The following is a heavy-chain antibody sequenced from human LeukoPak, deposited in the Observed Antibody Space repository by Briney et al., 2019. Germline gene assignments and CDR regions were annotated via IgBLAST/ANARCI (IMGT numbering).Heavy chain of an antibody. D-gene: IGHD5-24*01. V-gene: IGHV2-70*01. J-gene: IGHJ4*02. CDR2: IDWDDDK. Sequence: ESGPALVKPTQTLTLTCTFSGFPLSTSGMCVSWIRQPPGKALEWLALIDWDDDKYYSTSLKTRLTISKDTSKNQVVLTMTNMDPVDTATYYCARTKMTTQTYYFDYWGQGTLVTVSS. CDR1: GFPLSTSGMC. CDR3: ARTKMTTQTYYFDY.